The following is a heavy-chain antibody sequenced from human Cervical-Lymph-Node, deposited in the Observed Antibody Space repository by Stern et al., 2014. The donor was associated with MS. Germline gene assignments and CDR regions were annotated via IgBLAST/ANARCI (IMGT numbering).Heavy chain of an antibody. Sequence: VQVVEYGGGVVQPGGSLRLSCVGSGFTFHTYAMHWVRQAPGKGLEWVAVIWYDGTNTSYGDSVQGRFSISRENSKNTLFLQMNSLNFGDTAVYYCAKPAMDCSSTSCYFEDWGQGTLVTVSS. D-gene: IGHD2-2*01. CDR2: IWYDGTNT. V-gene: IGHV3-33*06. CDR1: GFTFHTYA. J-gene: IGHJ4*02. CDR3: AKPAMDCSSTSCYFED.